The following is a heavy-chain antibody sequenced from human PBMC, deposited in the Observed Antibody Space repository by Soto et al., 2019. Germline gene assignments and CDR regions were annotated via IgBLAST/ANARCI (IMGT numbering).Heavy chain of an antibody. CDR2: IWYDGSNK. D-gene: IGHD3-22*01. Sequence: GGSLRLSCAASGFTFSSYGMHWVRQAPGKGLEWVAVIWYDGSNKYYADSVKGRFTISRDNSKNTLYLQMNSLRAEDTAVYYCARDPRPYYYDSSGYYNDYWGQGTLVTVSS. J-gene: IGHJ4*02. CDR3: ARDPRPYYYDSSGYYNDY. V-gene: IGHV3-33*01. CDR1: GFTFSSYG.